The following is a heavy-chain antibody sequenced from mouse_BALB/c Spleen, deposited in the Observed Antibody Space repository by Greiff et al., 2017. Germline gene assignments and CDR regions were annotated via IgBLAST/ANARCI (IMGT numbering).Heavy chain of an antibody. D-gene: IGHD2-2*01. Sequence: QVQLQQSGAELVRPGTSVKISCKASGYTFTNYWLGWVKQRPGHGLEWIAWIYAGTGGTSYNQKFTGKAQLTVDTSSSTAYMQFSSLTTEDSAIYYCARHRGNYGYDRDYYAMDYWGQGTSVTVSS. CDR1: GYTFTNYW. CDR3: ARHRGNYGYDRDYYAMDY. J-gene: IGHJ4*01. V-gene: IGHV1-63*01. CDR2: IYAGTGGT.